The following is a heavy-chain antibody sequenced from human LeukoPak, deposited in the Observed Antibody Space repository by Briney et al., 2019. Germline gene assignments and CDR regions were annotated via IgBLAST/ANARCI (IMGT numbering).Heavy chain of an antibody. CDR3: AKDLYTGTKVETGY. D-gene: IGHD1-1*01. V-gene: IGHV3-23*01. Sequence: GGSLRLSCAASGFTFSGYAMRWVRQAPGKGLEWVSAISGSGGSTYYADSVKGRFTISRDNSKNTLYLQMNSLRAEDTAVYYCAKDLYTGTKVETGYWGQGTLVTVSS. CDR1: GFTFSGYA. J-gene: IGHJ4*02. CDR2: ISGSGGST.